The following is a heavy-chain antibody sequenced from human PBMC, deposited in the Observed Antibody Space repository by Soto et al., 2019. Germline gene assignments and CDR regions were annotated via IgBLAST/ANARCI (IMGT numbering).Heavy chain of an antibody. D-gene: IGHD3-3*01. Sequence: ASVRVSYRASGNTCTSCPMPYVRQAPGQRLEWMGWINAGNGNTKYSQKFQGRVTITRDTSASTAYMELSSLRSEDTAVYYCARDKVGLRLKGLDTQNYWYFDLWGRGNLVTVTS. CDR1: GNTCTSCP. CDR3: ARDKVGLRLKGLDTQNYWYFDL. J-gene: IGHJ2*01. V-gene: IGHV1-3*01. CDR2: INAGNGNT.